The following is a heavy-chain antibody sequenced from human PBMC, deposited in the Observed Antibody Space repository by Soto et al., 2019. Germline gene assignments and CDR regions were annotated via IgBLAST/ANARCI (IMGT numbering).Heavy chain of an antibody. CDR2: TYYRSKWYN. D-gene: IGHD6-13*01. J-gene: IGHJ3*02. Sequence: SQTLSLTCAISGDSVSSNSAAWNCIRQSPSRGLEWLGRTYYRSKWYNDYAVSVKSRISINPDTSKNQFSLQLNSVTPEDTAVYYCAREGSHSGYSSSWYTDAFDIWGQGTMVTVSS. CDR3: AREGSHSGYSSSWYTDAFDI. CDR1: GDSVSSNSAA. V-gene: IGHV6-1*01.